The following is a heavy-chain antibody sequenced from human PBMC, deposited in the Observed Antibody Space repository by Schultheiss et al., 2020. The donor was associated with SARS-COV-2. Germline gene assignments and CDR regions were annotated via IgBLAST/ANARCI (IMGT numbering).Heavy chain of an antibody. J-gene: IGHJ3*02. CDR3: ARGGRRWLQRRTYTNAFDI. CDR1: GGSISSSSYY. D-gene: IGHD5-24*01. V-gene: IGHV4-61*02. Sequence: SQTLSLTCTVSGGSISSSSYYWSWIRQPAGKGLEWIGRIYTSGSTNYNPSLKSRVTMSVDTSKNQFSLKLSSVTAADTAVYYCARGGRRWLQRRTYTNAFDIWGQGTMVTVSS. CDR2: IYTSGST.